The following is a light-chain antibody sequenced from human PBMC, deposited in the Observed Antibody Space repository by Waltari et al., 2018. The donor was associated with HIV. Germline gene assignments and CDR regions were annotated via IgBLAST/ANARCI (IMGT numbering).Light chain of an antibody. CDR1: SSNSGNNA. CDR3: AAWDDSLNGVV. CDR2: YDD. J-gene: IGLJ2*01. V-gene: IGLV1-36*01. Sequence: QSVLTPPPSVSEAPRQRVTISCSGSSSNSGNNAAHWYQQLPGKPPKLLIYYDDLLASGVSDRFSGSKSGTSASLAISGLQSEDESDYYCAAWDDSLNGVVFGGGTKLTVL.